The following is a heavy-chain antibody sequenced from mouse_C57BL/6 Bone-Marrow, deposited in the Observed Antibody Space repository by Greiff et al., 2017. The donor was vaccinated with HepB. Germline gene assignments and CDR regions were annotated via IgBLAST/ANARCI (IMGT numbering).Heavy chain of an antibody. CDR2: INPSNGGT. J-gene: IGHJ3*01. V-gene: IGHV1-53*01. CDR3: ARVGLCYYGSSYWFAY. Sequence: QVQLQQSGTELVKPGASVKLSCKASGYTFTSYWMHWVKQRPGQGLEWIGNINPSNGGTNYNEKFKSKATLTVDKSSSTAYMQLSSLTSEDSAVYYCARVGLCYYGSSYWFAYWGLGTLVTVSA. D-gene: IGHD1-1*01. CDR1: GYTFTSYW.